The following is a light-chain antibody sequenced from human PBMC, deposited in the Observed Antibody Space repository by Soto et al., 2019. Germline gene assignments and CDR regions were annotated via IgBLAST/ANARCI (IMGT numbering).Light chain of an antibody. CDR1: SSNIGSNY. CDR2: SNN. Sequence: QSVLTQPPSASGTPGQRVTISCSGSSSNIGSNYVYWYQQLPGTAPKLLIYSNNQRPSGVPDRFSGSKSGTSASLAISGLWSGDEADYYCAAWDDSLSGWVFAGGTKLTVL. CDR3: AAWDDSLSGWV. J-gene: IGLJ3*02. V-gene: IGLV1-47*02.